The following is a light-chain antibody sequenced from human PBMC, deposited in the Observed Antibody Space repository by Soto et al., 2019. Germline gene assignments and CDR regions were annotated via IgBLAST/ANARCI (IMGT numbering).Light chain of an antibody. Sequence: DIQMTQSPSSLSASIGDRVTITCRPSQSISTYLHWYQQKPGEAPKLLISGASSLQSGVPSRFSGNGSGTEFTLTITTLQREDFATYFCQQSYSTLYTFGQGTKLDIK. CDR3: QQSYSTLYT. CDR1: QSISTY. V-gene: IGKV1-39*01. CDR2: GAS. J-gene: IGKJ2*01.